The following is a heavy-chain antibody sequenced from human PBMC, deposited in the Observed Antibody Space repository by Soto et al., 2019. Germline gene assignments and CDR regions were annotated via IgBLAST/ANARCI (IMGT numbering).Heavy chain of an antibody. D-gene: IGHD4-17*01. CDR2: IYYSGST. CDR3: ARGRYGGGAFDI. Sequence: SETLSLTCTVSGGSISSGGYYWSWIRQHPGKGLEWIGYIYYSGSTYYNPSLKSRVTISVDTSKNQFSLKLSSVTAADTAVYYCARGRYGGGAFDIWGQGTMVTVSS. CDR1: GGSISSGGYY. J-gene: IGHJ3*02. V-gene: IGHV4-31*03.